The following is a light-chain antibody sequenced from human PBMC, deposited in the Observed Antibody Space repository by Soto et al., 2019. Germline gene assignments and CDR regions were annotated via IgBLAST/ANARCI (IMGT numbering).Light chain of an antibody. CDR1: SSDIGGHNY. CDR2: EVS. Sequence: QSALTQPASVSGSPGQSITISCTGTSSDIGGHNYVCWHQQHPGKAPKLIISEVSNRPSGVSNRFSGSKSGNTASLTISGLHAEDEADYYCSSYTSSGVFGGGTKLTVL. J-gene: IGLJ3*02. CDR3: SSYTSSGV. V-gene: IGLV2-14*01.